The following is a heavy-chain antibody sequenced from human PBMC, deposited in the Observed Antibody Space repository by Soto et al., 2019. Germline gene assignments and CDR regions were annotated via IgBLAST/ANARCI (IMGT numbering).Heavy chain of an antibody. J-gene: IGHJ6*02. CDR2: IKQDGSEK. CDR1: GFTFSSYW. D-gene: IGHD3-3*01. Sequence: EVQLVESGGGLVQPGGSLRLSCAASGFTFSSYWMRWVRQAPGKGLEWVANIKQDGSEKYYVDSVKGRFTISRDNAKNSLYLQMNSLRAEDTAVYYCARDGYDFCCGYYPYYYYYGMDVWGQGTTVTVSS. CDR3: ARDGYDFCCGYYPYYYYYGMDV. V-gene: IGHV3-7*01.